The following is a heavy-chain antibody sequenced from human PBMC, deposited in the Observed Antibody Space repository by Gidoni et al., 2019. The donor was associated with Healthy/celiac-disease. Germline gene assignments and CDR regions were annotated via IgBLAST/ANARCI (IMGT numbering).Heavy chain of an antibody. J-gene: IGHJ3*02. D-gene: IGHD3-22*01. CDR3: ARERAPGYYDSSGYGAFDI. Sequence: EVQLVESGGGLVQPGGSLRLSCAASGFTFSSYEMNWVRQAPGKGLELVSYISSSGSTIYYADSVKGRFTISRDNAKNSLYLQMNSLRAEDTAVYYCARERAPGYYDSSGYGAFDIWGQGTMVTVSS. CDR2: ISSSGSTI. V-gene: IGHV3-48*03. CDR1: GFTFSSYE.